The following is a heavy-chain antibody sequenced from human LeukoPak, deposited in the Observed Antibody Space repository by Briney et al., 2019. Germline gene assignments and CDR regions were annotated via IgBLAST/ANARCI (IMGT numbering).Heavy chain of an antibody. CDR1: VFTFTSSA. CDR3: AAYGDCGSHDGVPFDY. V-gene: IGHV1-58*02. J-gene: IGHJ4*02. Sequence: SVKVSCKASVFTFTSSAMQWVRQARGQRLEWIGWIVVGSGNTNYAQKFQERVTITRDMSTSTAYMELSSQRSEDTAVYYCAAYGDCGSHDGVPFDYWGQGTLVTVSS. CDR2: IVVGSGNT. D-gene: IGHD1-26*01.